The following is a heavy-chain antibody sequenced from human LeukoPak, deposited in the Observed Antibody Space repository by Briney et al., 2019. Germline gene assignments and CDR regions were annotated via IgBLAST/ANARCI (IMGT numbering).Heavy chain of an antibody. J-gene: IGHJ3*02. D-gene: IGHD2-21*02. CDR3: ARTRDSDAFDI. V-gene: IGHV1-69*04. CDR2: IIPILGIA. Sequence: SVKVSCKASGGTFSSYAISWVRQAPGQGLEWMGRIIPILGIANYAQKFQGRVTMTRDTSTSTVYMELSSLRSEDTAVYYCARTRDSDAFDIWGQGTMVTVSS. CDR1: GGTFSSYA.